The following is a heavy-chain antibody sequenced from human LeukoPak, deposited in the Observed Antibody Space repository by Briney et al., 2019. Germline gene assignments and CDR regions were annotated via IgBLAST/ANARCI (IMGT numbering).Heavy chain of an antibody. CDR3: ATWRTAKTGFDY. CDR2: IYYSGSP. V-gene: IGHV4-39*01. D-gene: IGHD1-1*01. CDR1: GGSISNNNYY. Sequence: SETLSLTCTVSGGSISNNNYYWAWIRQPPGKGLECIGSIYYSGSPYYNPSLKSRVTISVDTSKNQFSLRLSSVTAADTAVYYRATWRTAKTGFDYWGQGTLVTVTS. J-gene: IGHJ4*02.